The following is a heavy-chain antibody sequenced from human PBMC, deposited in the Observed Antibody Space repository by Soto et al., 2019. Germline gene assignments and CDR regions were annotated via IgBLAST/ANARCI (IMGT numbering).Heavy chain of an antibody. J-gene: IGHJ3*01. D-gene: IGHD6-13*01. CDR2: IRSKAFGGTT. CDR1: GFSFGDYA. Sequence: SLRLSCTGSGFSFGDYAINWVRQAPGKGLEWVGFIRSKAFGGTTEYAASVRGRFTFSRDDSKSIAFVHMDSLKSEDTAIYYCTRGHSDSSSWFAFDVWGQGTMVTVSS. V-gene: IGHV3-49*04. CDR3: TRGHSDSSSWFAFDV.